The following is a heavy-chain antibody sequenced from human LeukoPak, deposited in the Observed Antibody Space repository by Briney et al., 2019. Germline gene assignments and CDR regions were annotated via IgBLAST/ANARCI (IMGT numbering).Heavy chain of an antibody. Sequence: GGSLRLSCAASGFTFSSYAMSWVRQAPGKGLEWVSAISGSGGSTYYADSVKGRFTISRDNSKNTLYLQMNSLRAEDTAVYYCARDYADSYYFDYWGPGTLVTVSS. D-gene: IGHD4-17*01. CDR3: ARDYADSYYFDY. V-gene: IGHV3-23*01. J-gene: IGHJ4*02. CDR2: ISGSGGST. CDR1: GFTFSSYA.